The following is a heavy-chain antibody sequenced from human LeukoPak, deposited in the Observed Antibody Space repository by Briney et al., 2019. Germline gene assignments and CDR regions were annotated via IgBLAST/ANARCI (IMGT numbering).Heavy chain of an antibody. D-gene: IGHD3-10*01. V-gene: IGHV4-59*01. CDR1: GGSISCYY. CDR2: FYYSGST. J-gene: IGHJ4*02. CDR3: ARAQGETYYYGSGSYVYYFDY. Sequence: SETLSLTCTVSGGSISCYYWSWIRQPPGKGLGWIGYFYYSGSTNYNPSLKSRVTISVDTSKNQFSLKLSSVTAADTAVYYCARAQGETYYYGSGSYVYYFDYWGQGTLVTVSS.